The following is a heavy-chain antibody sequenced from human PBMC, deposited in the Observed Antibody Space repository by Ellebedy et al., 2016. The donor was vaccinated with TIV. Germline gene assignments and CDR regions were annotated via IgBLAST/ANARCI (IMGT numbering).Heavy chain of an antibody. V-gene: IGHV1-8*01. Sequence: AASVKVSCKASGYTFTNYAINWVRQASGQGLEWMGWMNPKTNNTVYAPKFQGRVTMTRNTPIKTAYLALTSLKFDDTAVYFCTTGVTMGENRFFDSWGQGTLVIVSS. CDR1: GYTFTNYA. D-gene: IGHD2-21*02. J-gene: IGHJ5*01. CDR3: TTGVTMGENRFFDS. CDR2: MNPKTNNT.